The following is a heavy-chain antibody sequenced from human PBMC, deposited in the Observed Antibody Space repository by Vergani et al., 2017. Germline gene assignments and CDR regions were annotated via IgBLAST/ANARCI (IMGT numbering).Heavy chain of an antibody. CDR1: GFSLSSGGMR. CDR3: AHRGIAAAGTRVPYNWFDP. D-gene: IGHD6-13*01. Sequence: QVTLKESGPALVKPTQTLTLTCSLSGFSLSSGGMRVSWIRQPPGKALEWLARIDWDNTKVYSSSLKSRLFISKDISKNEVVLTMTNMDPVDTATYYCAHRGIAAAGTRVPYNWFDPWGQGTLVTVSS. J-gene: IGHJ5*02. V-gene: IGHV2-70*04. CDR2: IDWDNTK.